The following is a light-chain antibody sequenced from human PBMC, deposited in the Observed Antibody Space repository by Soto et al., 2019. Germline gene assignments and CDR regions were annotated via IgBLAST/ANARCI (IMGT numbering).Light chain of an antibody. CDR2: EVS. V-gene: IGLV2-14*01. J-gene: IGLJ1*01. Sequence: QSVLSHPASVSWSPGHAITISCTGTSSDVGGYNYVSWYQQHPGKAPKLMIYEVSNRPSGVSNRFSGSKSGNTASLTISGLQAEEEADYYCTSFTRSSNFVFGAGTKVTVL. CDR3: TSFTRSSNFV. CDR1: SSDVGGYNY.